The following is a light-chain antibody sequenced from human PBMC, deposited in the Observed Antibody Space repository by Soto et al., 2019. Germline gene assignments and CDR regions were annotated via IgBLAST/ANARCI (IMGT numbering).Light chain of an antibody. CDR2: RAS. V-gene: IGKV1-5*03. CDR3: QQYNSYSPRLT. J-gene: IGKJ4*01. Sequence: DIQMTQSPSTLSASVGDRVTTTCRASQSISNWLAWYQQKPGKAPKLLIYRASSLESGVPSRFSGSGSGTEFTLTISSLQPDDFATYYCQQYNSYSPRLTFGGGTKVETK. CDR1: QSISNW.